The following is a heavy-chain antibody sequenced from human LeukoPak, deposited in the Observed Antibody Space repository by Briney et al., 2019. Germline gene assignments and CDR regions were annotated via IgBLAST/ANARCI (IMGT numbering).Heavy chain of an antibody. V-gene: IGHV3-48*02. CDR1: GFTFSSYS. Sequence: GGSLRLSCAASGFTFSSYSMNWVRQAPGKGLEWVAYIRSSGSPIYYADSVKGRFTISRDNAKNSLYLQMNSLRDEDTAVYYCVRDPDALDFWGQGTPVTVSS. CDR2: IRSSGSPI. J-gene: IGHJ4*02. CDR3: VRDPDALDF.